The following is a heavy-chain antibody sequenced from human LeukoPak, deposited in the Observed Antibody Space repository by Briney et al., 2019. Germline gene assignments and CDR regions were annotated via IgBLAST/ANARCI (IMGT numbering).Heavy chain of an antibody. Sequence: ASVKVSCKASGYTFTNYGISWVRQAPGQGLEWMGWISGYNGNTKYAQKVQGRVTMSTDTSTSTAYMEVRSLRSDDTAVCYCARGIPPRRNYDSNGYYSYYFDYWGQGTLVTVSS. D-gene: IGHD3-22*01. CDR2: ISGYNGNT. V-gene: IGHV1-18*01. CDR1: GYTFTNYG. CDR3: ARGIPPRRNYDSNGYYSYYFDY. J-gene: IGHJ4*02.